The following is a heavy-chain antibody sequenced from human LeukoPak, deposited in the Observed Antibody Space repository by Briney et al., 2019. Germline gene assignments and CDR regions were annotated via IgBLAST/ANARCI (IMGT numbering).Heavy chain of an antibody. J-gene: IGHJ4*02. D-gene: IGHD6-6*01. CDR1: GGSISSYY. CDR3: ARVEYSSSSEWYYFDY. Sequence: SETLSLTCTVSGGSISSYYWSWIRQPPGKGLEWIGYIYYSGSTNYNPSLKSRVAISVDTSKNQFSLKLSSVTAADTAVYYCARVEYSSSSEWYYFDYWGQGTLVTVSS. CDR2: IYYSGST. V-gene: IGHV4-59*01.